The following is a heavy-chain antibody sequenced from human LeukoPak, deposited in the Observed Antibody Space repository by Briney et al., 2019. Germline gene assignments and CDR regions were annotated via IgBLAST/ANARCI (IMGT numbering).Heavy chain of an antibody. Sequence: GGSLRLSCAASGFTFSSYWMHWVRQVPGKGLVWVARINTGGSSITYADSVKGRFTISRDNAKNTLYLQMDSLRAEDTGVYYCARSNQADDYWGQGTLVTVSS. D-gene: IGHD1-14*01. J-gene: IGHJ4*02. CDR3: ARSNQADDY. V-gene: IGHV3-74*01. CDR2: INTGGSSI. CDR1: GFTFSSYW.